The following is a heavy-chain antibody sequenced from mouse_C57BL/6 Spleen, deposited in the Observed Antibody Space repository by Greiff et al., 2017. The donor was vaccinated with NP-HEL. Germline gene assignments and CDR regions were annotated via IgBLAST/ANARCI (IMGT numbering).Heavy chain of an antibody. CDR1: GFTFSSYA. CDR3: ARDRTGTYFDV. D-gene: IGHD4-1*01. J-gene: IGHJ1*03. V-gene: IGHV5-4*01. Sequence: EVQLVESGGGLVKPGGSLKLSCAASGFTFSSYAMSWVRQTPEKRLEWVATISDGGSYTYYPDNVKGRFTISRDNAKNNLYLQMSHLKSEDTAMYYCARDRTGTYFDVWGTGTTVTVSS. CDR2: ISDGGSYT.